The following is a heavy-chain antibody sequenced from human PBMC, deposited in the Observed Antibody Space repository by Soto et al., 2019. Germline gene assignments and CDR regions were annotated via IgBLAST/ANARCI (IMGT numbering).Heavy chain of an antibody. J-gene: IGHJ6*02. Sequence: SVKVSCKASGGTFSSYAISWVRQAPGQGLEWMGGIIPIFGTANYAQKFQGRVTITADESTSTAYMELSSLRSEDTAVYYCARGSQADFWSGPRYYYYYGMDVWGQGTTVTVSS. D-gene: IGHD3-3*01. CDR2: IIPIFGTA. V-gene: IGHV1-69*13. CDR1: GGTFSSYA. CDR3: ARGSQADFWSGPRYYYYYGMDV.